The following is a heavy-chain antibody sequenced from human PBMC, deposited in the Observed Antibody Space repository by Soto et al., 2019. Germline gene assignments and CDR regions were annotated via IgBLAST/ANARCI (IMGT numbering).Heavy chain of an antibody. Sequence: PGGSLRLSCAASGFTFSSCGMSWVRQAPGKGLEWVSDISESGGGTNYADSVKGRFTISRDNSKNTLYLHMNILRAADTAIYYCAKKTSRVRVGGLPDAFDVWGQGTMVTVSS. J-gene: IGHJ3*01. CDR2: ISESGGGT. V-gene: IGHV3-23*01. CDR1: GFTFSSCG. D-gene: IGHD2-15*01. CDR3: AKKTSRVRVGGLPDAFDV.